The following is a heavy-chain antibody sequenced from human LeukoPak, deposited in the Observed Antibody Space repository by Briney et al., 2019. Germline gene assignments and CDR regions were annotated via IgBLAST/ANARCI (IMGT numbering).Heavy chain of an antibody. D-gene: IGHD6-19*01. CDR2: VDPEDGET. CDR1: GYTFTDYY. J-gene: IGHJ4*02. V-gene: IGHV1-69-2*01. Sequence: GATVKISCKASGYTFTDYYMHWVQQAPGKGLEWMGRVDPEDGETIYAEKFQGRVTITADTSTDTAYMELRSLRSDDTAVYYCAMSSGWWRAFDYWGQGTLVTVSS. CDR3: AMSSGWWRAFDY.